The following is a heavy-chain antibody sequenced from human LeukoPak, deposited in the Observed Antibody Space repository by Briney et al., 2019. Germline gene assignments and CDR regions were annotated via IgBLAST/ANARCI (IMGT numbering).Heavy chain of an antibody. CDR3: ARVRSGQLVLDDAFDI. Sequence: GASVKVSCKASGYTFTGYYMHWVRQAPGQGLEWMGWINPNSGGTDYAQKFQGRVTMTRDTSISTAYMELSRLRSDDTAVYYCARVRSGQLVLDDAFDIWGQGTMVTVSS. CDR2: INPNSGGT. D-gene: IGHD6-13*01. V-gene: IGHV1-2*02. CDR1: GYTFTGYY. J-gene: IGHJ3*02.